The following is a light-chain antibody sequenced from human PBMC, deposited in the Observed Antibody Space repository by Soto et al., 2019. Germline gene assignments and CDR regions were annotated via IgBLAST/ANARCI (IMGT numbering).Light chain of an antibody. CDR1: SSAVGRYNY. J-gene: IGLJ1*01. V-gene: IGLV2-14*03. CDR3: SSFTSSSTFV. Sequence: QSVLAQPASVSGSRGQSITISCTGTSSAVGRYNYVSWFQQHPGKVPKLIIYDVSNWPSGVSDRFSGSKSGNTASLTISGLHPEDEADYYCSSFTSSSTFVFGTGTKVTVL. CDR2: DVS.